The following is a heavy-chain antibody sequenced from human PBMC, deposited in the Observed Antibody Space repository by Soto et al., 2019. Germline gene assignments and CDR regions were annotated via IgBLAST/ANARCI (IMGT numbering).Heavy chain of an antibody. CDR2: IIPILGIA. CDR3: ARDYSGGWYSGYFDY. CDR1: GGTFSSYT. D-gene: IGHD6-19*01. J-gene: IGHJ4*02. Sequence: QVQLVQSGAEVKKPGSSVKVSCKASGGTFSSYTISWVRQAPGQGLEWMGRIIPILGIANYAQKFQGRVTITEDKSTSTAYMELSSLRSEDTAVDYCARDYSGGWYSGYFDYWGQGTLVTVSS. V-gene: IGHV1-69*08.